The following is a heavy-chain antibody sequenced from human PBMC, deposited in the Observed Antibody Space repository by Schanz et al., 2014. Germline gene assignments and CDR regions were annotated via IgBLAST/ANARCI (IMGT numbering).Heavy chain of an antibody. CDR1: EFSFSSFG. CDR3: ARPSDSSWYMDV. V-gene: IGHV3-48*04. J-gene: IGHJ6*03. Sequence: EVQLVESGGGLVQPRGSLRLSCAASEFSFSSFGMNWVRQAPGKGLEWVSYISSSGSSIYYADSVKGRFTISRDNAKNSLYLQMNSLRVEDTAVYYCARPSDSSWYMDVWGRGTTVTVSS. CDR2: ISSSGSSI. D-gene: IGHD2-21*02.